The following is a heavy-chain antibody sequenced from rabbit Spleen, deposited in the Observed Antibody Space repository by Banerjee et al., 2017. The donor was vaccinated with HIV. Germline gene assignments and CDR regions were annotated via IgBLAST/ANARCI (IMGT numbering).Heavy chain of an antibody. J-gene: IGHJ4*01. V-gene: IGHV1S40*01. Sequence: QSLEESGGGLVKPEGSLTLTCKASGFDFSSVYYMCWVRQAPGKGLEWIACIYAGSTGTTYYANWAKGRFTISKTSSTTVTLQMASLTAADTATYFCAGDLGVIVYRFSLWGQGTLVTVS. CDR3: AGDLGVIVYRFSL. D-gene: IGHD6-1*01. CDR1: GFDFSSVYY. CDR2: IYAGSTGTT.